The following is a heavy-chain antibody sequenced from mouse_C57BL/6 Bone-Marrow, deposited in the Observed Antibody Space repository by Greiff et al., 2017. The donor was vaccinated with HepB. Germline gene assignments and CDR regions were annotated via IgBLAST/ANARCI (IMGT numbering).Heavy chain of an antibody. CDR3: ARDYYGSSHWYFDV. CDR2: IYPRSGNT. CDR1: GYTFTSYG. Sequence: VQLQQSGAELARPGASVKLSCKASGYTFTSYGISWVKQSTGQGLEWIGEIYPRSGNTYYNEKFKGKATLTADKSSSTAYMELRSLTSEDSAVYFCARDYYGSSHWYFDVWGTGTTVTVSS. D-gene: IGHD1-1*01. V-gene: IGHV1-81*01. J-gene: IGHJ1*03.